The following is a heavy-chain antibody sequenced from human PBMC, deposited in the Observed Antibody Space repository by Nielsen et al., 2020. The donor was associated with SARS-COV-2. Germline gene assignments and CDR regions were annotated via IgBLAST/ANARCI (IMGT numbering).Heavy chain of an antibody. V-gene: IGHV4-59*01. CDR2: IYYSGST. CDR1: GGSISRYN. J-gene: IGHJ5*02. Sequence: SETLSLTCTVSGGSISRYNWNWIRQPPGKGLEWIGYIYYSGSTNYNPSLKSRVTISVDTSKNQFSLKLSSVTAADTAVYYCARAGYSYDYGNWFDPWGQGTLVTVSS. D-gene: IGHD5-18*01. CDR3: ARAGYSYDYGNWFDP.